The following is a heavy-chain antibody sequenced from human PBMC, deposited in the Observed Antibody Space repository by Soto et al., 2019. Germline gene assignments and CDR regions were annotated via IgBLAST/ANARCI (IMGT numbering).Heavy chain of an antibody. J-gene: IGHJ6*04. V-gene: IGHV4-39*01. D-gene: IGHD2-2*01. Sequence: SETLSLTCIVSGDSINSSSYSWAWIHQPPGKRLERIGTIYYVVNTYNNPSLKSQVTISVDTSKNQFSMELTYVTASDTSVYFCARHPGYCSGNGCYGYYTMDVWGKGTTVT. CDR1: GDSINSSSYS. CDR3: ARHPGYCSGNGCYGYYTMDV. CDR2: IYYVVNT.